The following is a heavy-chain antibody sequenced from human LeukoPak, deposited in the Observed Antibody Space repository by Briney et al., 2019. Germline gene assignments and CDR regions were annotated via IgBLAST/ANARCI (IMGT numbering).Heavy chain of an antibody. CDR3: ARPFSSSSRFDP. Sequence: SETLSLTCTVSGGSISSSSYYWGWIRQPPGKGLKWIGSIYYSGSTYYNPSLKSRVTISVDTSKNQFSLKLSSVTAADTAVYYCARPFSSSSRFDPWGQGTLVTVSS. D-gene: IGHD6-6*01. CDR2: IYYSGST. J-gene: IGHJ5*02. CDR1: GGSISSSSYY. V-gene: IGHV4-39*01.